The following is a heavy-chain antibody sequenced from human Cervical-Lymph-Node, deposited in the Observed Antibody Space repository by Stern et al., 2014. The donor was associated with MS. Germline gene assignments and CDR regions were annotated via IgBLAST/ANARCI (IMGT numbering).Heavy chain of an antibody. CDR2: IYSDNDK. D-gene: IGHD6-25*01. Sequence: QITLKESGPTLVKPTQTLTLTCTFFGFSLLVSGVGVGWIRQPPGKALEWLALIYSDNDKYYSPSLQSRLTISKDTSKNQVVLTMTNIDPEDTGTYYCAHLNQRLAWSMDVWGQGTTVIVSS. V-gene: IGHV2-5*02. J-gene: IGHJ6*02. CDR3: AHLNQRLAWSMDV. CDR1: GFSLLVSGVG.